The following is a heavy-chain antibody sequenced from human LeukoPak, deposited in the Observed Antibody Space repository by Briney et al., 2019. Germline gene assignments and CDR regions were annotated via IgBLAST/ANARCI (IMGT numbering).Heavy chain of an antibody. CDR1: GGTFSSYA. CDR2: IIPIFGTA. D-gene: IGHD3-9*01. V-gene: IGHV1-69*13. Sequence: SVKVSCKASGGTFSSYAISWVRQAPGQGLEWMGGIIPIFGTANYAQKFQGRVTITADESTSTAYMELSSLRSEDTAVHYCARVLRYFDWFPCDYWGQGTLVTVSS. J-gene: IGHJ4*02. CDR3: ARVLRYFDWFPCDY.